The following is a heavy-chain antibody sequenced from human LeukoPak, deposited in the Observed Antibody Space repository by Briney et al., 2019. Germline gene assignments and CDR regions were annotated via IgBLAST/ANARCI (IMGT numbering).Heavy chain of an antibody. CDR2: VNNDGSST. Sequence: GGSLRLSCGASGFIFSSYWMHWVRQAPGKGLMWVSRVNNDGSSTTYADSVEGRFTIYRDNARNTLYLQMNSLRAEDTAVYYCARSSYPYYFDYWGQGTLVTVSS. V-gene: IGHV3-74*01. D-gene: IGHD6-19*01. J-gene: IGHJ4*02. CDR1: GFIFSSYW. CDR3: ARSSYPYYFDY.